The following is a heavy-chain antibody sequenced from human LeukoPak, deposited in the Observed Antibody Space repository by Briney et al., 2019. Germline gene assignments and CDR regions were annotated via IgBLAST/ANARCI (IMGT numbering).Heavy chain of an antibody. CDR1: GGTFSSYA. V-gene: IGHV1-69*05. D-gene: IGHD5-18*01. J-gene: IGHJ4*02. Sequence: SVKVSCKASGGTFSSYAISWVRQAPGQGLEWMGGIIPIFGTANYAQKLQGRVTMTTDTSTSTAYMELRSLRSDDTAVYYCARDSQYSYGYGYWGQGTLVTVSS. CDR2: IIPIFGTA. CDR3: ARDSQYSYGYGY.